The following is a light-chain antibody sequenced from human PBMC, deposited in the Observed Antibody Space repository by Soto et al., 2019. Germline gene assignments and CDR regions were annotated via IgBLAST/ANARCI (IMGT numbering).Light chain of an antibody. Sequence: EIVMTQSPATLSVSPGERATVSCRASQSISSNLAWYQQKPGQAPRLLIYGASTRATGIPARFSGSGSGTEFTLTISSLQSEDFAVYYCQQYNNWQWTFGQGTEVEIK. CDR3: QQYNNWQWT. J-gene: IGKJ1*01. CDR1: QSISSN. CDR2: GAS. V-gene: IGKV3-15*01.